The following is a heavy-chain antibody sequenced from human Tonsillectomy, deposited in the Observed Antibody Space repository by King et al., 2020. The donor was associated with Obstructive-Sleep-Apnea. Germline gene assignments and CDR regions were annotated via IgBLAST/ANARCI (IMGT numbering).Heavy chain of an antibody. CDR2: IYYSGST. CDR1: GGSISSGGYY. V-gene: IGHV4-31*03. Sequence: QLQESGPGLVKPSQTLSLTCTVSGGSISSGGYYWSWIRQHPGKGLEWIGYIYYSGSTYYNPSLKSRITISVDSSKSQFSLRLSSVTAADTAVYYCARGSLPLNAFDIWGQGTMVTVSS. CDR3: ARGSLPLNAFDI. J-gene: IGHJ3*02.